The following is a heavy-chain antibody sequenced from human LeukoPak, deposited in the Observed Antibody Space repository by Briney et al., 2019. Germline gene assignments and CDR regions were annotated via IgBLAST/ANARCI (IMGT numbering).Heavy chain of an antibody. CDR2: TSDSGGKT. J-gene: IGHJ4*02. V-gene: IGHV3-23*01. D-gene: IGHD6-6*01. Sequence: GGSLRLSCAATGFTFSNYAMSWVRQAPGKGLEWVSSTSDSGGKTYYADSVKGRFAIPRDNSKNTLYLQMDSLRAEDTAVYYCAKGRLVLDYWGQGTLVTVSS. CDR1: GFTFSNYA. CDR3: AKGRLVLDY.